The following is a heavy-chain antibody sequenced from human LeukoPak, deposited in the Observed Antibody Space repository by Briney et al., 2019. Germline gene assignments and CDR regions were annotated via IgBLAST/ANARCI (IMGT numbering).Heavy chain of an antibody. J-gene: IGHJ4*02. CDR1: GFTFDDYA. D-gene: IGHD6-13*01. Sequence: GGSLRLSCAASGFTFDDYAMHWVRHAPGKGLEWVSGISWNSVNIAYADSVKGRFTISRDNAKNSLYLQMTSLRAEDTAFYYCAKDPRVASAGRPYYFDYWGQGTLVTVSS. V-gene: IGHV3-9*01. CDR3: AKDPRVASAGRPYYFDY. CDR2: ISWNSVNI.